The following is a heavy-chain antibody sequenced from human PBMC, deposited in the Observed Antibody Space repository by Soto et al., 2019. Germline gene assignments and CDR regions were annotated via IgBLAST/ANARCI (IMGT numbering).Heavy chain of an antibody. J-gene: IGHJ5*02. D-gene: IGHD2-15*01. CDR3: AREVVEVAETTSLWLDP. V-gene: IGHV1-8*01. Sequence: QVKLVQSGAEVKKPGASVKVSCKASGYTFTSYDIHWVRQATGQGLEWMGWMNTNTNTTDCAQKFQGRVTLTWNTSISTAYMELSSLKFGDTAVDYCAREVVEVAETTSLWLDPWGLGTLVTVSS. CDR2: MNTNTNTT. CDR1: GYTFTSYD.